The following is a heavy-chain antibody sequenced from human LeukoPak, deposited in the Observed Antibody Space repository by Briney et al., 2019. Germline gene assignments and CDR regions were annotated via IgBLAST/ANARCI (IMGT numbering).Heavy chain of an antibody. Sequence: GGSLRLSCTVSGFTLSSYEMSWVRQAPGKGLEWVANIKQDGSEKYYVDSVKGRFTISRDNAKNSLYLQMNSLRAEDTAVYYCARHLGPTYYYDSSGYYPFDYWGQGTLVTVSS. D-gene: IGHD3-22*01. V-gene: IGHV3-7*01. J-gene: IGHJ4*02. CDR3: ARHLGPTYYYDSSGYYPFDY. CDR1: GFTLSSYE. CDR2: IKQDGSEK.